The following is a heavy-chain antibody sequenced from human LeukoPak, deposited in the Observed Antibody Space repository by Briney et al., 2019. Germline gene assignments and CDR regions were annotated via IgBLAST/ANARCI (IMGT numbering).Heavy chain of an antibody. CDR2: INPSGGST. D-gene: IGHD3-22*01. J-gene: IGHJ3*02. V-gene: IGHV1-46*01. CDR3: ARDSYYYDSSGYRPLGAFDI. Sequence: ASVKVSCKASGYTFTGYYMHWVRQAPGQGLEWMGIINPSGGSTSYAQKFQGRVTMTRDTSTSTVYMELSSLRSEDTAVYYCARDSYYYDSSGYRPLGAFDIWGQGTMVTVSS. CDR1: GYTFTGYY.